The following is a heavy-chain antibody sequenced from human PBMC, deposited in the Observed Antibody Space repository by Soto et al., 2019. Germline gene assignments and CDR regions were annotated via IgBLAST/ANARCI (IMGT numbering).Heavy chain of an antibody. J-gene: IGHJ3*01. CDR3: ARHAAARRADVVAFQV. D-gene: IGHD5-18*01. Sequence: QLHLQESGPGLVKPSETLSLSCIVSGGSISRSPYSWAWLRQPPGQGLEWIGTLFYSGNIYYSASLQSRVSISVDTSKEQFSLKVRSVTAADTAVYYCARHAAARRADVVAFQVWGQGTPVTVSS. V-gene: IGHV4-39*01. CDR2: LFYSGNI. CDR1: GGSISRSPYS.